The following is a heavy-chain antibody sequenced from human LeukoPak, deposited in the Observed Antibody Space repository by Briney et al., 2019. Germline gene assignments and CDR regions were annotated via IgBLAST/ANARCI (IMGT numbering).Heavy chain of an antibody. CDR1: GFTFSSYG. CDR3: AKDQYSYGIGPLRY. D-gene: IGHD5-18*01. CDR2: ISYDGSNK. Sequence: PGRSLRLSCAASGFTFSSYGMHWVRQAPGKGLEWVAVISYDGSNKYYADSVKGRFTISRDNSKNTLYLQMNSLRAEDTAVYYCAKDQYSYGIGPLRYWGQGTLVTVSS. J-gene: IGHJ4*02. V-gene: IGHV3-30*18.